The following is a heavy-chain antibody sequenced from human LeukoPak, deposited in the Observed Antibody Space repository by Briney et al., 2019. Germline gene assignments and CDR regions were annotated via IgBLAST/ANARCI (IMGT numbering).Heavy chain of an antibody. Sequence: SETLSLTCTVSGGSIGSHYWSWIRQPAGKGLEWIGHISTSGSAKYNPSPKSRVTMSVDTSVNQFSLKLSSLTAADTAVYYCARNSSGSGRIDYWGQGTLVTVSS. CDR3: ARNSSGSGRIDY. J-gene: IGHJ4*02. CDR2: ISTSGSA. V-gene: IGHV4-4*07. CDR1: GGSIGSHY. D-gene: IGHD3-10*01.